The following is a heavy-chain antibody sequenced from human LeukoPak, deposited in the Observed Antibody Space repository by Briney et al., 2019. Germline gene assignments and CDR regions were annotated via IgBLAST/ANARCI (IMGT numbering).Heavy chain of an antibody. CDR1: GDTFSRNA. D-gene: IGHD1-26*01. CDR2: IIPNFGTT. Sequence: SVRVSCKASGDTFSRNAISWASDAPGQGLEWVGGIIPNFGTTNYAQKFQGRVTMTADESTSTAYMELSGLKSDDTAVYYCATGSGSYYFDYFQYWGQGTLVTVSS. V-gene: IGHV1-69*13. CDR3: ATGSGSYYFDYFQY. J-gene: IGHJ4*02.